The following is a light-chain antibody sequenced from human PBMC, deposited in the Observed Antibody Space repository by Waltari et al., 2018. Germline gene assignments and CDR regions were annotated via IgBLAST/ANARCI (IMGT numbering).Light chain of an antibody. Sequence: SYVVTQSPSVSVAPGETARITCGGDNIGTYSVHWYQQKAGQAPVLVIFYDRDRPSGIPERFSGSNSGNTATLTISRVEAGDEARYYCHVWHPHVEPGVFGTGTEVTVL. CDR1: NIGTYS. CDR2: YDR. J-gene: IGLJ1*01. CDR3: HVWHPHVEPGV. V-gene: IGLV3-21*04.